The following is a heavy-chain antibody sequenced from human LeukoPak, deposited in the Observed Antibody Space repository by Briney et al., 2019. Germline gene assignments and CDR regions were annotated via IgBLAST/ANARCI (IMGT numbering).Heavy chain of an antibody. J-gene: IGHJ1*01. CDR2: IIPIFGTA. CDR1: GGTFSSYA. Sequence: SVKVSCKASGGTFSSYAISWVRQAPGQGLEWMGGIIPIFGTANYAQKFQGRVTITTDESTSTAYMELSSLRSEDTAVYHCARGEAGSEYFQHWGQGTLVTVSS. V-gene: IGHV1-69*05. CDR3: ARGEAGSEYFQH. D-gene: IGHD1-14*01.